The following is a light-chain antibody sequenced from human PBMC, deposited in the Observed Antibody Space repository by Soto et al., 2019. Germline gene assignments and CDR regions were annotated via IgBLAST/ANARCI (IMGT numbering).Light chain of an antibody. Sequence: EIVLTQSPGTLSLSPGERATLSCRASQSVTNNYVAWYQQKPGQTPRLLIYAASSRATGIPDRFSGSGSGTDFTLTISGLEPEDFAGYYCQQYGSSVRTFGQGTKVEMK. CDR3: QQYGSSVRT. CDR1: QSVTNNY. J-gene: IGKJ1*01. CDR2: AAS. V-gene: IGKV3-20*01.